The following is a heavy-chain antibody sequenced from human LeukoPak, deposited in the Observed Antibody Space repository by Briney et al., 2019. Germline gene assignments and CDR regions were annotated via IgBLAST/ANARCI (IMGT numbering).Heavy chain of an antibody. CDR2: INPNSGGT. CDR3: ARDNGATITGNLDY. CDR1: GYTFTAYY. D-gene: IGHD5-24*01. J-gene: IGHJ4*02. V-gene: IGHV1-2*02. Sequence: ASVKVSCKASGYTFTAYYIHWVRQAPGQGLEWMGWINPNSGGTNYAQKFQGRVTMTRDTSISTAYMELSRLRSDDTAVYYCARDNGATITGNLDYWGQGTLVTVSS.